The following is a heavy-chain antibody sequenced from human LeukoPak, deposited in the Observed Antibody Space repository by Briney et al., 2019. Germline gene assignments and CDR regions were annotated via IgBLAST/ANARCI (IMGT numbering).Heavy chain of an antibody. D-gene: IGHD3-22*01. CDR2: IYYSGST. V-gene: IGHV4-31*03. CDR3: ARDSAGGYYDSSGYSDAFDI. J-gene: IGHJ3*02. Sequence: ASETLSLTCTVSGGSISSGGYYWSWIRQHPGKGLEWIVYIYYSGSTYYNPSLKSRVTISVDTSKNQFSLKLSSVTAADTAVYYCARDSAGGYYDSSGYSDAFDIWGQGTMVTVSS. CDR1: GGSISSGGYY.